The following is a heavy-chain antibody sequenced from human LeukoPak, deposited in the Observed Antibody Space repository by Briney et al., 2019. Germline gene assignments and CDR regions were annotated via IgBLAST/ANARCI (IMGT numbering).Heavy chain of an antibody. Sequence: GGSLRLSCAASGFTFSSYSMNWVRQAPGKGLEWVSYISSSSSTIYYAGSVKGRFTISRDNAKSSLYLQMNSLRAEDTAVYYCAELGITMIGGVWGKGTTVTISS. CDR3: AELGITMIGGV. J-gene: IGHJ6*04. D-gene: IGHD3-10*02. CDR2: ISSSSSTI. CDR1: GFTFSSYS. V-gene: IGHV3-48*04.